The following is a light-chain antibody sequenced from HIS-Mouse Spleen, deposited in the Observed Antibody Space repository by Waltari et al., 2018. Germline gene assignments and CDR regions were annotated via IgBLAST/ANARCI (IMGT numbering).Light chain of an antibody. CDR1: RRHVGGYNY. CDR3: CSYAGSYTLYV. CDR2: DVS. Sequence: QSALTQPRSVSGSPGQSVTISCTGTRRHVGGYNYVPWYQQHPGKAPKLMIYDVSKRPSGVPDRFSGSKSGNTASLTISGLQAEDEADYYCCSYAGSYTLYVFGTGTKVTVL. V-gene: IGLV2-11*01. J-gene: IGLJ1*01.